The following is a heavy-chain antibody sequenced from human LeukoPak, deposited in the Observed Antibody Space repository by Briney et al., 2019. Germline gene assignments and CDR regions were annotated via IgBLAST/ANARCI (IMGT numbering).Heavy chain of an antibody. D-gene: IGHD4-17*01. CDR3: ARLYGDSPSGYAFDI. V-gene: IGHV1-18*03. CDR1: GYSFPSYY. Sequence: ASVKVSCKTSGYSFPSYYIHGVGQAPGQGLEGMGWISAYNGNKHYAQKLQGRVTMTTDTSTSTAYMELRSLRSEDMAVYYCARLYGDSPSGYAFDIWGQGTMVTVSS. J-gene: IGHJ3*02. CDR2: ISAYNGNK.